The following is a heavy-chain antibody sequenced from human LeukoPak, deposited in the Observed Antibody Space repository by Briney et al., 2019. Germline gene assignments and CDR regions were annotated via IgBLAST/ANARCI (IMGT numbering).Heavy chain of an antibody. CDR1: GFTFSSYG. D-gene: IGHD6-13*01. CDR2: IRYDGSNK. CDR3: AKDCVLWQQLLDY. Sequence: PGGSLRLSCAASGFTFSSYGMHRVRQAPGKGLEWVAFIRYDGSNKYYADSVKGRFTISRDNSKNTLYLQMNSLRAEDTAVYYCAKDCVLWQQLLDYWGQGTLVTVSS. J-gene: IGHJ4*02. V-gene: IGHV3-30*02.